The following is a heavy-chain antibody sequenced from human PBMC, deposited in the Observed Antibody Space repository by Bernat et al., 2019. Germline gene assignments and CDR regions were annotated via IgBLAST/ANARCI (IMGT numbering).Heavy chain of an antibody. Sequence: QVQLVESGGGVVQPGRSLRLSCAASGFTFSSYGMHWVRQAPGKGLEWVAVIWYDGSNKYYADSVKGQFTISRDNSKNTLYLQMNSLRAEDTAVYYCARAEIRVLTIDYWGQGTLVTVSS. D-gene: IGHD1-14*01. V-gene: IGHV3-33*01. CDR2: IWYDGSNK. CDR1: GFTFSSYG. CDR3: ARAEIRVLTIDY. J-gene: IGHJ4*02.